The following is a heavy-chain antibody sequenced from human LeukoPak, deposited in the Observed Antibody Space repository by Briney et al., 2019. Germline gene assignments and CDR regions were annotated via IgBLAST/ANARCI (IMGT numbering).Heavy chain of an antibody. J-gene: IGHJ4*02. CDR2: IRSESYGGTT. CDR3: SRAVAHLDY. Sequence: GGSLRLSCTASGFMFGGYAVSWVRQAPGKGLEWVGFIRSESYGGTTEYVASVKGRFTISRDDSKSIAYLQMNSLKTEDTAVYYCSRAVAHLDYWGQGTLVTVSS. V-gene: IGHV3-49*04. CDR1: GFMFGGYA. D-gene: IGHD4-23*01.